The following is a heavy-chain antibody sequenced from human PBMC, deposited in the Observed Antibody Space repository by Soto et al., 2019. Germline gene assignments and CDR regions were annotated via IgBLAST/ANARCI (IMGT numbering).Heavy chain of an antibody. J-gene: IGHJ4*02. D-gene: IGHD6-13*01. Sequence: QVQLVESGGAVVQPGMSLRLSCAAAGFIFSDYAMHWVRQAPGKGLEWVAVISYGGDNKYYADSVRGRVAISRDNLKNTLDLQMNRLNPEDTAVYHCAKARHSTSWYGLEADLWGQGTLVTVSS. CDR3: AKARHSTSWYGLEADL. CDR2: ISYGGDNK. CDR1: GFIFSDYA. V-gene: IGHV3-30*09.